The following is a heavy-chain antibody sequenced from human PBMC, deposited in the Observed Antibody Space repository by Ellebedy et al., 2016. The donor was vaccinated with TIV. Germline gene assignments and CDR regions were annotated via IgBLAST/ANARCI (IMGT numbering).Heavy chain of an antibody. CDR3: ATSAVGHSHGYYFDY. D-gene: IGHD3-22*01. CDR1: GLTFSSYP. CDR2: ISYDGTTK. J-gene: IGHJ4*02. Sequence: GESLKISCTVSGLTFSSYPIHWVRLAPGKGLEWVTLISYDGTTKYNADSVRGRFTISRDISKNTVYLQMNNLGGDDTALYNCATSAVGHSHGYYFDYWGQGTPVTVSA. V-gene: IGHV3-30-3*01.